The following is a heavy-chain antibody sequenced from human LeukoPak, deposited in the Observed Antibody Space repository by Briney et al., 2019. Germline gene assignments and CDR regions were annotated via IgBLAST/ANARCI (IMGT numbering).Heavy chain of an antibody. J-gene: IGHJ6*02. CDR3: ARDLGDHLAYYYGMDV. V-gene: IGHV3-33*01. CDR1: GFTFSSYG. D-gene: IGHD3-16*01. CDR2: IWYDGSNK. Sequence: PGGSLRLSCAASGFTFSSYGMHWVRQAPGKGLEWVAVIWYDGSNKYYADSVKGRFTISRDNSKNTLYLQMNSLRAEDTAVYYCARDLGDHLAYYYGMDVWGQGTTVTVSS.